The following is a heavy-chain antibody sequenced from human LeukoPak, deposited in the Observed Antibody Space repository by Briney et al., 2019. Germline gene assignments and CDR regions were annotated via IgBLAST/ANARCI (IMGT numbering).Heavy chain of an antibody. V-gene: IGHV1-18*01. CDR2: SSAYNGNT. CDR1: GYTCTIYG. J-gene: IGHJ3*02. Sequence: ASVNVSFTASGYTCTIYGFCWVRLAPGPGLEWMGWSSAYNGNTNYAQKVQGRVTMTTNTSTSTAYMELRSLRADDTAVYYCARDSPLDAFDIWGQGTMVTVSS. CDR3: ARDSPLDAFDI.